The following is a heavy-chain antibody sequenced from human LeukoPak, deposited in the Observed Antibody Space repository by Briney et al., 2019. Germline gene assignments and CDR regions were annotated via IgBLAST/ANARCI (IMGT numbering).Heavy chain of an antibody. J-gene: IGHJ6*02. CDR1: GFTFSSYA. Sequence: GGSLRLSCAASGFTFSSYAMYWVRQAPGKGLEYVSAIGSNGGSTYYTNSVRGRFTISRDNSKNTLYLQVGSLRVEDMAVYYCAREFLGYCSGGSCYGVKYYYYGMDVWGQGTTVTVSS. V-gene: IGHV3-64*01. CDR3: AREFLGYCSGGSCYGVKYYYYGMDV. CDR2: IGSNGGST. D-gene: IGHD2-15*01.